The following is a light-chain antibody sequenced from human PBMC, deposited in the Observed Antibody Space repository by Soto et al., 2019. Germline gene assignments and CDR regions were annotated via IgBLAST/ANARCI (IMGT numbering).Light chain of an antibody. CDR3: ASWDESLSGGV. CDR1: SSNIGSNY. Sequence: QPVLTQPPSASVTPGQRVTISCSGSSSNIGSNYVYWYQQLPGAAPQLLIHRNNQRPSGVPDRFSGSKSGTSASLAISGLRSEDEADYYCASWDESLSGGVFGGGTKLTVL. V-gene: IGLV1-47*01. CDR2: RNN. J-gene: IGLJ3*02.